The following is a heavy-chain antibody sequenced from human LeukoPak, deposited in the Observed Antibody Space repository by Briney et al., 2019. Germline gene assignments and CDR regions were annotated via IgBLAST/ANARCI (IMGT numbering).Heavy chain of an antibody. J-gene: IGHJ4*02. Sequence: GGSLRLSCAASGFTFSSYAMSWVRQAPGKGLEWVSAISGSGGSTYYADSVKGRFTISRDNSKNTLYLQMNSLRAEDTAVYCCAKDGIVVVPAAYYFDYWGQGTLVTVSS. CDR3: AKDGIVVVPAAYYFDY. CDR1: GFTFSSYA. D-gene: IGHD2-2*01. V-gene: IGHV3-23*01. CDR2: ISGSGGST.